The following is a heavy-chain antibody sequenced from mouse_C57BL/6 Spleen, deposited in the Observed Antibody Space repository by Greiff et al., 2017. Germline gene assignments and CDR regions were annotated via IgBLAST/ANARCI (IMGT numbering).Heavy chain of an antibody. CDR1: GYTFTSYW. V-gene: IGHV1-59*01. CDR3: ARDGGLRQNCLDY. Sequence: QVQLQQPGAELVRPGTSVKLSCKASGYTFTSYWMHWVKQRPGQGLEWIGVIDPSDSYTNYNQKFKGKATLTVDTSSSTAYMQLSSLTSEDSAVYYCARDGGLRQNCLDYWGQGTTLTVSS. D-gene: IGHD2-4*01. CDR2: IDPSDSYT. J-gene: IGHJ2*01.